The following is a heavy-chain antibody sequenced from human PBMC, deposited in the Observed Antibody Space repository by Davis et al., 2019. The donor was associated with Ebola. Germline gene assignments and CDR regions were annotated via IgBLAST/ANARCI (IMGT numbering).Heavy chain of an antibody. CDR3: ARDPDYGAIDI. CDR2: INPDGSNT. V-gene: IGHV3-7*03. D-gene: IGHD4/OR15-4a*01. Sequence: GESLKISCAASGFTFSASWMAWVRQAPGKGLEWVANINPDGSNTYYMNSVRGRFTISSDNAKSSLYLQMNSLRAEDTAVFYCARDPDYGAIDIWGHGTLVTVSS. J-gene: IGHJ3*02. CDR1: GFTFSASW.